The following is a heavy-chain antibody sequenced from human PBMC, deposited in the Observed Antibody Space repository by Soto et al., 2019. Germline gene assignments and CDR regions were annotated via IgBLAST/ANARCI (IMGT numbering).Heavy chain of an antibody. CDR3: ARDKGRLDPFDY. Sequence: GGSLRLSCAASGFTFSSYSMNWVRQAPGKGLEWVSSISSSSSYIYYADSVKGRFTISRDNAKNSLYLQMNSLRAEDTAVYYCARDKGRLDPFDYWGQGTLVTVSS. D-gene: IGHD6-6*01. V-gene: IGHV3-21*01. CDR2: ISSSSSYI. CDR1: GFTFSSYS. J-gene: IGHJ4*02.